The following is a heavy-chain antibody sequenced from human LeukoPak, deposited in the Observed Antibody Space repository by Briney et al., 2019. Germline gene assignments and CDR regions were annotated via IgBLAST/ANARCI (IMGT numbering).Heavy chain of an antibody. CDR2: IYTSGST. J-gene: IGHJ4*02. D-gene: IGHD4-23*01. Sequence: PSETLSLTCTVSGGSISSYYWSWIRQPPGKGLEWIGYIYTSGSTNYNPSLKSRVTTSVDTSKNQFSLKLSSVTAADTAVYYCAGSYYGGNSGPFDYWGQGTLVTVSS. CDR3: AGSYYGGNSGPFDY. CDR1: GGSISSYY. V-gene: IGHV4-4*09.